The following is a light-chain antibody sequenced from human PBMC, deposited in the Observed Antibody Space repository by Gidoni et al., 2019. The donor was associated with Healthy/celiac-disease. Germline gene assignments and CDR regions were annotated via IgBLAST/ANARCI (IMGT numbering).Light chain of an antibody. J-gene: IGKJ2*01. CDR2: GES. CDR3: QQYGSSPLYT. Sequence: VFTQSPCTLSLSPAERATLSCSASQSVSSSYLAWYQQKPGQDPRLLIYGESSRATGIPDRCSGSGSGTDFTITISRLEPEDFAVYYCQQYGSSPLYTFGQGTKLEIK. V-gene: IGKV3-20*01. CDR1: QSVSSSY.